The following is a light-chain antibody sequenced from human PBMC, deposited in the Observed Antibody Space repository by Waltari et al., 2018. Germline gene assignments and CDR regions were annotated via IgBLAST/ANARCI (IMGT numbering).Light chain of an antibody. Sequence: EVVLTQSPGTLSLSPGERATLSCRASQSVGKYLAWYQQKPCQVPRLLIYHASTRAPGIPDRFSGSGSGTDFSLTISRLEPEDFAVYYCQKYDYLPATFGQGTKVEIK. CDR2: HAS. V-gene: IGKV3-20*01. CDR3: QKYDYLPAT. J-gene: IGKJ1*01. CDR1: QSVGKY.